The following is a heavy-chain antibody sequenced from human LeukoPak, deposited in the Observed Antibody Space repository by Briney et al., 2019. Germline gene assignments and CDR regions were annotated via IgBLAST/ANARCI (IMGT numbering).Heavy chain of an antibody. V-gene: IGHV1-69*13. D-gene: IGHD1-26*01. CDR2: IIPIFGTA. J-gene: IGHJ3*02. Sequence: ASVKVSCKASGGTFSSYAISWVRQAPGQGLEWMGGIIPIFGTANCAQKFQGRVTITADESTSTAYMELSSLRSEDTAVYYCARGKNSGSPTDAFDIWGQGTMVTVSS. CDR1: GGTFSSYA. CDR3: ARGKNSGSPTDAFDI.